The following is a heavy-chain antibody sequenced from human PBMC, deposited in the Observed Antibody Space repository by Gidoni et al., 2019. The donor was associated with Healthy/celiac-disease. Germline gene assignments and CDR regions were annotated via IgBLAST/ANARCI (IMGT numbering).Heavy chain of an antibody. CDR2: INHSGST. CDR1: GGSFRGYY. J-gene: IGHJ4*02. Sequence: QVQLQQWGAGLLKPSETLSLTCAVYGGSFRGYYWSWIRQPPGKGLEWIGEINHSGSTTYNQSPKSRVTISVDTSKNQFSLKLSSVTAADTDVYYCAGVAVNPEIGIAVAGPERHSDWGQGTLVTVSS. V-gene: IGHV4-34*01. D-gene: IGHD6-19*01. CDR3: AGVAVNPEIGIAVAGPERHSD.